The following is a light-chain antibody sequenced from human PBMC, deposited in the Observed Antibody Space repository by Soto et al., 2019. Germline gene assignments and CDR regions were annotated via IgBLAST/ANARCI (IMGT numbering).Light chain of an antibody. Sequence: DIQMTQSPSTLSASVGDRVTITCRASQSISSWLAWYQQKTGKDPKLLIYKASSLESGVPSRFSGSGSVTEFTLTISSLQPDDFATYYCQQYNSYSPRYTCGQGTKLVIK. J-gene: IGKJ2*01. CDR2: KAS. V-gene: IGKV1-5*03. CDR3: QQYNSYSPRYT. CDR1: QSISSW.